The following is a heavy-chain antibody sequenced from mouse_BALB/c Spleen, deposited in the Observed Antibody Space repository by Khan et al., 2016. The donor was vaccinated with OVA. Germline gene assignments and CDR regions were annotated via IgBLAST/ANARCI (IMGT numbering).Heavy chain of an antibody. CDR1: GYTFTDYY. V-gene: IGHV1-77*01. D-gene: IGHD1-2*01. Sequence: QVRLQQSGAELARPGASVKLSCKASGYTFTDYYINWVKQRTGQGLEWIGEISPGSGDTYYNDRFKGKATLTADKSSSTAYMQLSSLTSEASAVYFCARRNYCGYTFAYWGQGTLVTVSA. CDR3: ARRNYCGYTFAY. CDR2: ISPGSGDT. J-gene: IGHJ3*01.